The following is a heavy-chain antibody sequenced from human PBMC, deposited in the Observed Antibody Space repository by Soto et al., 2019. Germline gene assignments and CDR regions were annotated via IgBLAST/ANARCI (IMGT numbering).Heavy chain of an antibody. D-gene: IGHD3-3*01. CDR1: GFTFSSYA. Sequence: HPGGSLRLSCAASGFTFSSYAMSWVRQAPGKGLEWVSAISGSGGSTYYADSVKGRFTISRDNSKNTLYLQMNSLRAEDTAVYYCAKEPGPLESYLGVWFDPWGQGTLVTVSS. CDR2: ISGSGGST. J-gene: IGHJ5*02. CDR3: AKEPGPLESYLGVWFDP. V-gene: IGHV3-23*01.